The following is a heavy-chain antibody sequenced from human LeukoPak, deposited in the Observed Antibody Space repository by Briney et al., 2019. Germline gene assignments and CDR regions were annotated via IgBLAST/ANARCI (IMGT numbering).Heavy chain of an antibody. J-gene: IGHJ4*02. D-gene: IGHD6-6*01. CDR2: ISYDGSNK. CDR3: ARDLGYSSSWAFDY. V-gene: IGHV3-30-3*01. Sequence: GGSLRLSCVVSGFTFSSYAMHWVRQAPGKGLEWVAVISYDGSNKYYADSVKGRFTISRDNSKNTLYLQMNSLRAEDTAVYYCARDLGYSSSWAFDYWGQGTLVTVSS. CDR1: GFTFSSYA.